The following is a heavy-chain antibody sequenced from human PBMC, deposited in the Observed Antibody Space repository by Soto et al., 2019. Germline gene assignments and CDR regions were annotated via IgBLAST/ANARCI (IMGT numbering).Heavy chain of an antibody. V-gene: IGHV1-18*01. D-gene: IGHD2-8*02. J-gene: IGHJ6*02. Sequence: XSVKVSCPWTRYRSLSYGIAWVRQVPAQGREWMGWNSPYNGRTNYAQNVKGRVVMTTDISTNTVYVELRSLRSDDTDIYDRGRCRTDSYAMDVWGQGTTVTVSS. CDR3: GRCRTDSYAMDV. CDR2: NSPYNGRT. CDR1: RYRSLSYG.